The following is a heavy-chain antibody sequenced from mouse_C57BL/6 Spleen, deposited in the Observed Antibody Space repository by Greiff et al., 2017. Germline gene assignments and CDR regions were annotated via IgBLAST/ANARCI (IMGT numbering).Heavy chain of an antibody. J-gene: IGHJ4*01. D-gene: IGHD4-1*02. CDR2: ISSGSSTI. CDR1: GFTFSDYG. V-gene: IGHV5-17*01. CDR3: ARGQLGRGVAMDY. Sequence: DVQLVESGGGLVKPGGSLKLSCAASGFTFSDYGMHWVRQAPEKGLEWVAYISSGSSTIYYADTVKGRFTISRDNAKNTLFLQMTSLRSEDTAMYYCARGQLGRGVAMDYWGQGTSVTVSS.